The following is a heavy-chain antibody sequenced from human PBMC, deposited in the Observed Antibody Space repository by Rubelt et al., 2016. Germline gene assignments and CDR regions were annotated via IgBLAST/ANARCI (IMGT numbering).Heavy chain of an antibody. Sequence: QVQLVQSGAEVKKPGASVKVSCKASGYTFTSYGISWVRQAPGQGLEWMGWISAYNGNTNYAQKLQGRVTRTTDTATGTAYMERRSRRSDDTAVYYCARDRIRIAARQGWYFDLWGRGTLVTVSS. CDR2: ISAYNGNT. V-gene: IGHV1-18*01. D-gene: IGHD6-6*01. CDR3: ARDRIRIAARQGWYFDL. CDR1: GYTFTSYG. J-gene: IGHJ2*01.